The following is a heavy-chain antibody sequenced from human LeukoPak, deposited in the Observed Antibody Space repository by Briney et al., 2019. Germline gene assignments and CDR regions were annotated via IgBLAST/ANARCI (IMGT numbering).Heavy chain of an antibody. CDR3: ASSNWFDP. Sequence: GGSLRLSCAASGFTFSSYGMNWVRQAPGQGLEWVSSISSSSSYIYYADSVKGRFTISRDNAKNSLYLQMNSLRAEDTAVYYCASSNWFDPWGQGTLVTVSS. J-gene: IGHJ5*02. V-gene: IGHV3-21*01. CDR2: ISSSSSYI. CDR1: GFTFSSYG.